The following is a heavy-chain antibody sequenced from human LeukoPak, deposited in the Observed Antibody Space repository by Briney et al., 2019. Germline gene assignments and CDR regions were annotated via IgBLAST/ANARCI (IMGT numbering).Heavy chain of an antibody. J-gene: IGHJ4*02. CDR2: INPNNGDT. D-gene: IGHD2-21*01. Sequence: ASVKVSCKTSGYTFTAQFMHWVRQAPGQGLEWMGWINPNNGDTKYAQTLLGRVTMTRDTSTSTAYMELSSLRSDDTAVYFCASYPRNIPTPPFDYWGQGTLVTVSS. CDR3: ASYPRNIPTPPFDY. V-gene: IGHV1-2*02. CDR1: GYTFTAQF.